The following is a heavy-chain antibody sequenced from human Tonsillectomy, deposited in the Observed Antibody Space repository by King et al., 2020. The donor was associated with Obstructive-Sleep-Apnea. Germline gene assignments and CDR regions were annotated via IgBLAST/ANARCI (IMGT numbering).Heavy chain of an antibody. Sequence: VQLVESGGGLVQPGGSLRLSCAASGFAFSTYAMNWVRQAPGKGLEYVSSLSGTGGRTYYADSVKGWFTISRDNSKNTLYLQMNSLRVEDTAVYYCANVAVADDGFDLWGQGTMVTVSS. CDR1: GFAFSTYA. V-gene: IGHV3-23*04. CDR3: ANVAVADDGFDL. CDR2: LSGTGGRT. D-gene: IGHD6-19*01. J-gene: IGHJ3*01.